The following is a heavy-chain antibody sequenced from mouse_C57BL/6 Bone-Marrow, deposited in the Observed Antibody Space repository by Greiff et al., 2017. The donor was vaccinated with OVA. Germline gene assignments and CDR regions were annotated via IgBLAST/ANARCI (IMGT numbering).Heavy chain of an antibody. CDR2: ISDGGSYT. J-gene: IGHJ1*03. D-gene: IGHD2-3*01. Sequence: EVQVVESGGGLVKPGGSLKLSCAASGFTFSSYAMSWVRQTPEKRLEWVATISDGGSYTYYPDNVKGRFTISRDNAKNNLYLQMSHLKSEDTAMYYCARDRWLLWYFDVWGTGTTVTVSS. V-gene: IGHV5-4*01. CDR3: ARDRWLLWYFDV. CDR1: GFTFSSYA.